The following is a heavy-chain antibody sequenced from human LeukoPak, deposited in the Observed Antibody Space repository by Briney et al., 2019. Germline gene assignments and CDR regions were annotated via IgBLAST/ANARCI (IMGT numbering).Heavy chain of an antibody. CDR3: ARHEGSAAGTGYGMDV. J-gene: IGHJ6*02. D-gene: IGHD6-13*01. CDR1: GNSFTSYW. V-gene: IGHV5-10-1*01. Sequence: GESLKISCKGSGNSFTSYWISWVRQMPGKGLEWMGRIEPSDSYTNYSPSFQGHVTISADKSISTAYLQWSSLKASDTAMYYCARHEGSAAGTGYGMDVWGQGTTVTVSS. CDR2: IEPSDSYT.